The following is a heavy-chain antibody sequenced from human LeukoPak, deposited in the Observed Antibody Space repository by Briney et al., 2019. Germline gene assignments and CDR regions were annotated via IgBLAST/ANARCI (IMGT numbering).Heavy chain of an antibody. J-gene: IGHJ6*03. Sequence: GGSLRLSCAASGFTFSSYSMNWVRQAPGKGLEWVSAISGSGGSTYYADSVKGRFTISRDNSKNTLYLQMNSLRAEDTAVYYCARVGGSYSYYYYYYYMDVWGKGTTVTVSS. D-gene: IGHD1-26*01. CDR3: ARVGGSYSYYYYYYYMDV. CDR2: ISGSGGST. CDR1: GFTFSSYS. V-gene: IGHV3-23*01.